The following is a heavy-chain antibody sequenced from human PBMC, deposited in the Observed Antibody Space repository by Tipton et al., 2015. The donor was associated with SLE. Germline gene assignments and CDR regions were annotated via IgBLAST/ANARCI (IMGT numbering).Heavy chain of an antibody. V-gene: IGHV4-38-2*01. CDR2: IYHSGST. CDR3: ARSYSSPVGLS. J-gene: IGHJ5*02. D-gene: IGHD6-13*01. Sequence: TLSLTCAVSGYSISSGYYWGWIRQPPGKGLEWIGSIYHSGSTYYNPSLKRRVTISVDTSKNQFSLKLSSVTAADTAVYYCARSYSSPVGLSWGQGTLVTVSS. CDR1: GYSISSGYY.